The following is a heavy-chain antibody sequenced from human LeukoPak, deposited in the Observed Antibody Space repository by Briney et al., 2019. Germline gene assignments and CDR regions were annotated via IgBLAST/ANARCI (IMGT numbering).Heavy chain of an antibody. Sequence: GKSLRLSCAVSGFSFSSYGMHWVRQAPGKGLEWVAVIWYDGENKYYADSVKGRFTVSRDNSKNTLYLQMNSLRAEDTAVYYCAKQLGYCSDGSCYFPYRGQGTLVTVSS. CDR2: IWYDGENK. CDR1: GFSFSSYG. CDR3: AKQLGYCSDGSCYFPY. J-gene: IGHJ4*02. D-gene: IGHD2-15*01. V-gene: IGHV3-33*06.